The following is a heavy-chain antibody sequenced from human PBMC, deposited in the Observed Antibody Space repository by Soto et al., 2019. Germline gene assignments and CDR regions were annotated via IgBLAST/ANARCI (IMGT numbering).Heavy chain of an antibody. CDR1: GFTFSSYW. V-gene: IGHV3-74*01. CDR3: TRERFFDWIDDNDY. Sequence: EVQLVESGGGLVQPGGSLRLSCAASGFTFSSYWMHWVRQAPGKGLVWVSRINSDGSSTSYADSVKGRFTITRDNAKNTLYLQMNSLRAEDTALYYCTRERFFDWIDDNDYWGQGTLVTVSS. CDR2: INSDGSST. D-gene: IGHD3-9*01. J-gene: IGHJ4*02.